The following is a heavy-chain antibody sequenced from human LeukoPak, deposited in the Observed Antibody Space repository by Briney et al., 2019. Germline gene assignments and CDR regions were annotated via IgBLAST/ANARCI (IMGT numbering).Heavy chain of an antibody. D-gene: IGHD3-22*01. J-gene: IGHJ3*02. CDR2: ISGSGGST. Sequence: PGGSLRLSCAASGFTFSSYAMSWVRQAPGKGLEWVSAISGSGGSTYYADSVKGRFTISRDNAKNSLYLQMNSLRAEDTAVYYCARDWDSSGYYYPGTFDIWGQGTMVTVSS. CDR1: GFTFSSYA. V-gene: IGHV3-23*01. CDR3: ARDWDSSGYYYPGTFDI.